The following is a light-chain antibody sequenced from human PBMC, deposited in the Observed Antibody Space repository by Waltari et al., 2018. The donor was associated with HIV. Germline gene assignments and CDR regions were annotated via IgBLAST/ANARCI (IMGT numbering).Light chain of an antibody. V-gene: IGLV1-44*01. CDR3: AAWDDSLNGWV. CDR2: SNK. CDR1: SSHIASNT. J-gene: IGLJ3*02. Sequence: QSVLTQPSSASGTPGQRVAISCSGSSSHIASNTVNWYQQLPGTAPKILVYSNKQRPSGVPDRISGSKSGTSASLAISGLQSEDEADYYCAAWDDSLNGWVFGGGTKLTVL.